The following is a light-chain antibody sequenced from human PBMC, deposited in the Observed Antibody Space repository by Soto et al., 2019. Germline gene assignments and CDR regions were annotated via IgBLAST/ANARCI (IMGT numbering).Light chain of an antibody. V-gene: IGLV1-51*01. Sequence: QSVLTQPPSVSGAPGQRVTISCTGSSSNIGGNSVSWYQQLPGTAPKLLIYGDNKRPSGIPDRFSGSKSGTSATLGITGLHNADEADYYCGSWDSSLSAYVFGTGTKLTVL. CDR3: GSWDSSLSAYV. J-gene: IGLJ1*01. CDR2: GDN. CDR1: SSNIGGNS.